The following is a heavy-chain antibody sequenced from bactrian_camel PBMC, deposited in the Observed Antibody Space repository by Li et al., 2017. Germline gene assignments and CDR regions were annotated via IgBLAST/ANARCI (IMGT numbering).Heavy chain of an antibody. J-gene: IGHJ6*01. CDR1: GFPFDDSE. V-gene: IGHV3S55*01. CDR2: LGSDGST. CDR3: AAGEFLSREPPFCTVVDHIPPDFGY. D-gene: IGHD6*01. Sequence: HVQLVESGGGSVQAGGFLILSCTASGFPFDDSEMGWYRRAPGNECELVSVLGSDGSTYYAASVKGRFTISKDNAKRTLYLQMNNLQPEDTGVYTCAAGEFLSREPPFCTVVDHIPPDFGYWGQGTQVTVS.